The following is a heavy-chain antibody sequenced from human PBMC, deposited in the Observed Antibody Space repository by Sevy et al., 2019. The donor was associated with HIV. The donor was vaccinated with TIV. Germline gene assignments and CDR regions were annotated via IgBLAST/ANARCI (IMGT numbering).Heavy chain of an antibody. CDR3: AGYYDTSGYPWFDP. J-gene: IGHJ5*02. D-gene: IGHD3-22*01. V-gene: IGHV1-69*13. Sequence: ASVKVSCKASGETYSSYAISWVRQAPGQGLEWMGGIIPLFGTTNYAQNFQGRVTITADESTSTAYMELSSLSSEDTAVYYCAGYYDTSGYPWFDPWGQGTLVTVSS. CDR1: GETYSSYA. CDR2: IIPLFGTT.